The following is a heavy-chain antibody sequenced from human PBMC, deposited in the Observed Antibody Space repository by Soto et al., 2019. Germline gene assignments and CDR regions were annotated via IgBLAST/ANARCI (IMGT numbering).Heavy chain of an antibody. CDR3: AREAKTRDYSFPYYDFWSGYYDSESYYYYMDV. J-gene: IGHJ6*03. D-gene: IGHD3-3*01. V-gene: IGHV1-2*04. CDR1: GYTFTGYY. Sequence: ASVKVSCKASGYTFTGYYMHWVRQAPGQGLEWMGWINPNSGGTNYAQKFQGWVTMTRDTSISTAYMELSRRRSDATAVYYWAREAKTRDYSFPYYDFWSGYYDSESYYYYMDVWGKGTTVTVSS. CDR2: INPNSGGT.